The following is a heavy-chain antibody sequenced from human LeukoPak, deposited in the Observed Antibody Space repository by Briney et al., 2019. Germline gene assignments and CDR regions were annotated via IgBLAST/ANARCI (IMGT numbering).Heavy chain of an antibody. V-gene: IGHV3-11*01. CDR3: ARGNHEWSRRANPYYYYMDV. Sequence: GGSLRLSCAASGFTFSDYYMSWIRQAPGKGLEWVSYISSSGSTIYYADSVEGRFTISRDNAKNSLYLQMNSLRAEDTAVYYCARGNHEWSRRANPYYYYMDVWGKGTTVTVSS. CDR1: GFTFSDYY. D-gene: IGHD1-14*01. CDR2: ISSSGSTI. J-gene: IGHJ6*03.